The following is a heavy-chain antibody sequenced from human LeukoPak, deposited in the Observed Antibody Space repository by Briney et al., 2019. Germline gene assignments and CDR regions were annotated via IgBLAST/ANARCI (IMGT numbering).Heavy chain of an antibody. J-gene: IGHJ4*02. CDR2: IYSGGST. CDR1: GFTVSSNY. CDR3: AREERSIAAADYYFDY. V-gene: IGHV3-53*05. Sequence: GGSLRLSCAASGFTVSSNYMSWVRQAPGKGLEWVSVIYSGGSTYYADSVKGRFTISRDNSKNTLYLQMNSLRAEDTAVYYCAREERSIAAADYYFDYWGQGTLVTVSS. D-gene: IGHD6-13*01.